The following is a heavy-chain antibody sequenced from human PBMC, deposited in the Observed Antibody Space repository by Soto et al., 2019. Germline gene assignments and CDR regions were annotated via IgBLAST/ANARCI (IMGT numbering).Heavy chain of an antibody. CDR3: ARGDMITFGGVIVKKGFDP. Sequence: SVKVSCKASGGTFSSYAISWVRQAPGQGLEWMGGIIPIFGTANYAQKFQGRVTITADESTSTAYMELSSLRSEDTAVYYCARGDMITFGGVIVKKGFDPWGQGTLVTVSS. V-gene: IGHV1-69*13. J-gene: IGHJ5*02. CDR1: GGTFSSYA. CDR2: IIPIFGTA. D-gene: IGHD3-16*02.